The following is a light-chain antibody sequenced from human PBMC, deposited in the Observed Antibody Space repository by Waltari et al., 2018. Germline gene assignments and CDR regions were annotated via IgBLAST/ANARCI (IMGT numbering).Light chain of an antibody. Sequence: IQMSQSPSSLSASVGDRVTITCRASQGISSYLNWYQQKPGKAPKLLIYYANSLASGVPSRFSGSGSGTESTLTISSLQPEDFATYYCQQGNSYPYSFGQGTKVEIK. CDR3: QQGNSYPYS. CDR1: QGISSY. CDR2: YAN. V-gene: IGKV1-13*02. J-gene: IGKJ2*03.